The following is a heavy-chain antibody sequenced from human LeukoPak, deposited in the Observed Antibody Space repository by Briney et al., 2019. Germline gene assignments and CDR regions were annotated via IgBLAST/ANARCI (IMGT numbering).Heavy chain of an antibody. CDR3: ARDFHGSGSYVDY. CDR1: GGTFSSYA. V-gene: IGHV1-69*04. J-gene: IGHJ4*02. CDR2: IIPILGIA. Sequence: SVKVSCKASGGTFSSYAISWVRQAPGQGLEWMGRIIPILGIANYAQKLQGRVTMTTDTSTSTAYMELRSLRSDDTAVYYCARDFHGSGSYVDYWGQGTLVTVSS. D-gene: IGHD3-10*01.